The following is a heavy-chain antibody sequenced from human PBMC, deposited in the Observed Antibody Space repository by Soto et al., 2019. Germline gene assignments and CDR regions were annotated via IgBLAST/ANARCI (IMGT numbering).Heavy chain of an antibody. V-gene: IGHV6-1*01. Sequence: TLSLTFAISGDSVSINIASWNWIRQSPSRGLEWLGRTYYRSKWYNDYAVSVKSRITINPDTSKNQFSLQLNSVTPADTAVYYCARGPRLPVVVITIQYYYYGLDVWGQGTTVSVSS. CDR2: TYYRSKWYN. CDR3: ARGPRLPVVVITIQYYYYGLDV. CDR1: GDSVSINIAS. D-gene: IGHD3-22*01. J-gene: IGHJ6*02.